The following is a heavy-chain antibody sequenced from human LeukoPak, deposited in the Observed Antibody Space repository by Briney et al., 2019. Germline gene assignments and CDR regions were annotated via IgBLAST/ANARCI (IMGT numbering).Heavy chain of an antibody. Sequence: SVKVSCKAAGGTFNSFAINWVRQAPGQGPEWMGGIIPIFGTTDIAKKFQDRVTITADESTGTVYLELSSLRSEDTAVYYCARPPSDSSVYFDYWGQGTLVTVSS. CDR1: GGTFNSFA. J-gene: IGHJ4*02. V-gene: IGHV1-69*01. CDR3: ARPPSDSSVYFDY. D-gene: IGHD3-22*01. CDR2: IIPIFGTT.